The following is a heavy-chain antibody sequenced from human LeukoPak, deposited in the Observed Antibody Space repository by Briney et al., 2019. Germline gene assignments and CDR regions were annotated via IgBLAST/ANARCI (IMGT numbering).Heavy chain of an antibody. D-gene: IGHD5-18*01. CDR3: AKDGVYSYGTPDAFDI. CDR1: GFTFSDFW. J-gene: IGHJ3*02. V-gene: IGHV3-74*01. CDR2: INSGGTVT. Sequence: PGGSLRLSCAASGFTFSDFWMHWFRQAPGKGLVWVSRINSGGTVTNYADSVKGRLTISRDNAKNTLYLQMNSLRAEDTAVYYCAKDGVYSYGTPDAFDIWGQGTMVTVSS.